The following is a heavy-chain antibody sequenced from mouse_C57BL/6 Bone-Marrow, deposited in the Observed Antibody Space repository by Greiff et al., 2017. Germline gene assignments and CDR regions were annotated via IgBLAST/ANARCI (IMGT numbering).Heavy chain of an antibody. V-gene: IGHV6-3*01. J-gene: IGHJ2*01. D-gene: IGHD2-4*01. CDR3: TVSYYDYLYFDY. CDR1: GFTFSNYW. CDR2: IRLKSDNYAT. Sequence: DVQLVESGGGLVQPGGSMKLSCVASGFTFSNYWMNWVRQSPEKGLEWVAQIRLKSDNYATHYAESVKGRFTISRDDSKSSVYLQMNNLRAEDTGIYYCTVSYYDYLYFDYWGQGTTLTVSS.